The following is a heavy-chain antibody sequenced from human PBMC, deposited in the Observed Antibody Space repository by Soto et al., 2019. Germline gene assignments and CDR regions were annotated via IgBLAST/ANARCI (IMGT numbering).Heavy chain of an antibody. CDR1: GGTFSSYA. V-gene: IGHV1-69*10. CDR2: IIPILGIA. CDR3: ASAAYDILTGYYDAFDI. J-gene: IGHJ3*02. D-gene: IGHD3-9*01. Sequence: ASVKVSCKASGGTFSSYAISWVRQAPGQGLEWMGGIIPILGIANYAQKFQGRVTITADKSTSTAYMELSSLRSEDTAVYYCASAAYDILTGYYDAFDIWGQGTMVTVSS.